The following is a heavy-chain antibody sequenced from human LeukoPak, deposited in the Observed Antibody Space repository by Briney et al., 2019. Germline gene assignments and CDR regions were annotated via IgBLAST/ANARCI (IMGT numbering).Heavy chain of an antibody. V-gene: IGHV4-59*08. Sequence: SETLSLTCTVSGDSISIYYWSWIRRPPGKGLEWIGYISDTGSTSYNPSLKSRVAISLDTSKSQFSLNLTSVTAADTAVYFCARYSGGWPYYFDFWGQGTLVTVSA. D-gene: IGHD6-19*01. CDR3: ARYSGGWPYYFDF. CDR1: GDSISIYY. CDR2: ISDTGST. J-gene: IGHJ4*02.